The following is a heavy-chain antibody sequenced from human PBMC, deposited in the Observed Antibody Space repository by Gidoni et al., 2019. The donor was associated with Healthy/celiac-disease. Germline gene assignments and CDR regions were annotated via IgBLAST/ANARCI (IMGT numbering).Heavy chain of an antibody. CDR1: GYIFTDYY. Sequence: ASGYIFTDYYMHWVRQAPGQGLEWMGWIKPNSGGTNYAQNFQGRVTMTRDTSISTAYMELTRLTSDDTAVYYCARDLPANWGTVPDYWGQGTLVTVSS. V-gene: IGHV1-2*02. CDR3: ARDLPANWGTVPDY. CDR2: IKPNSGGT. D-gene: IGHD7-27*01. J-gene: IGHJ4*02.